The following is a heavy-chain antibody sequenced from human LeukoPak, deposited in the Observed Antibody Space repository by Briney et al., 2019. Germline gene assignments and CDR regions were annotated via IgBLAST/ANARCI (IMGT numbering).Heavy chain of an antibody. CDR1: GFTFSSYS. CDR3: AREYWYRFDP. D-gene: IGHD2-8*02. CDR2: ISSSSSYI. J-gene: IGHJ5*02. V-gene: IGHV3-21*01. Sequence: GGSLRLSCAASGFTFSSYSMNWVRQAPVKGLEWVSSISSSSSYIYYADSVKGRFTISRDNAKNSLYLQMNSLRVEDTGVYYCAREYWYRFDPWGQGTLVTVSS.